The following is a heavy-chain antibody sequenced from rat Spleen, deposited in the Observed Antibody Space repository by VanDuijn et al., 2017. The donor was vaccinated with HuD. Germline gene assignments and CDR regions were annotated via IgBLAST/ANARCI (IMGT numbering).Heavy chain of an antibody. D-gene: IGHD1-4*01. Sequence: EVQLAESGGGLVQPGRSLKLSCAASGFTFSDYYMAWVRQAPTKGLEWVASISYDGGSTYYRDSVKGRFTISRDNAKSSLYLQMDSLRSEDTATYYCTTNPNYPGITTDVMDAWGQGASVTVSS. V-gene: IGHV5-20*01. CDR2: ISYDGGST. CDR3: TTNPNYPGITTDVMDA. J-gene: IGHJ4*01. CDR1: GFTFSDYY.